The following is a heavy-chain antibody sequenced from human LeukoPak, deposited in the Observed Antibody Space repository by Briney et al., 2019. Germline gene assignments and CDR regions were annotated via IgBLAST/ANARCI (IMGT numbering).Heavy chain of an antibody. CDR1: GYTFTSYY. D-gene: IGHD3-3*01. V-gene: IGHV1-46*01. J-gene: IGHJ4*02. Sequence: VASVRVSFKASGYTFTSYYMHWVRQAPGQGLEWMGIINPSGGSTSYAQKFQGRVTMTRDTSTSTVYMELSSLRSEDTAVYYCARDSAYYDFWSGQYFDYWGQGTLVTVSS. CDR2: INPSGGST. CDR3: ARDSAYYDFWSGQYFDY.